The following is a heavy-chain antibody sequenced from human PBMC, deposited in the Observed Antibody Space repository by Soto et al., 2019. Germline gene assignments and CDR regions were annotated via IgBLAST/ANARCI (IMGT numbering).Heavy chain of an antibody. D-gene: IGHD6-13*01. Sequence: GSLRLSCAASGFTFSSYGMHWVRQAPGKGLEWVAVISYDGSNKYYADSVKGRFTISRDNSKNTLYLQMNSLRAEDTAVYYCAKDNAGPVDYWVQGTLVTVSS. J-gene: IGHJ4*02. CDR2: ISYDGSNK. CDR3: AKDNAGPVDY. CDR1: GFTFSSYG. V-gene: IGHV3-30*18.